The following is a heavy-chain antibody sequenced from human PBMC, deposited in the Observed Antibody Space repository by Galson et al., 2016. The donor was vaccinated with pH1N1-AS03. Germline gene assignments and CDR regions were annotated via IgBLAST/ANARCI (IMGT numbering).Heavy chain of an antibody. Sequence: SVKVSCKASGDTFSNYALSWVRQAPGQGLDWMGGVIPTLGIYKHAQKFQDGVTITADESATTAYMALTSLRSEDTAVFYCARGGEFNYGTLDYWGQGSLVTVSS. CDR1: GDTFSNYA. CDR3: ARGGEFNYGTLDY. D-gene: IGHD1-7*01. V-gene: IGHV1-69*10. CDR2: VIPTLGIY. J-gene: IGHJ4*02.